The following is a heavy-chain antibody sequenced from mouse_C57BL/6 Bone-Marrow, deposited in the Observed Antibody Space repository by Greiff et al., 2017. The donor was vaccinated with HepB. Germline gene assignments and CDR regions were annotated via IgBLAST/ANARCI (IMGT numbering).Heavy chain of an antibody. D-gene: IGHD1-1*01. V-gene: IGHV1-82*01. CDR1: GYAFSSSW. Sequence: QVQLQQSGPELVKPGASVKISCKASGYAFSSSWMNWVKQRPGKGLEWIGRIYPGDGDTNYNGKFKGKATLTADKSSSTAYMQLSSLTSEDSAVYFCARKSYGGFAYRGQGTLVTVSA. J-gene: IGHJ3*01. CDR2: IYPGDGDT. CDR3: ARKSYGGFAY.